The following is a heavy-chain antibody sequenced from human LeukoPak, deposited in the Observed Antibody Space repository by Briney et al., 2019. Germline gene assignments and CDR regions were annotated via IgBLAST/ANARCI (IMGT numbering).Heavy chain of an antibody. Sequence: PGRSLRLSCAASGFTFSSYAMHWVRQAPGKGLEWISHITWSGSTIFYADSVKGRFTISRDSAKNSLYLQMSSLRDEDTAVYYCARDAGNSGYGMDVWGQGTTVTVSS. CDR3: ARDAGNSGYGMDV. CDR2: ITWSGSTI. D-gene: IGHD6-19*01. V-gene: IGHV3-48*02. CDR1: GFTFSSYA. J-gene: IGHJ6*02.